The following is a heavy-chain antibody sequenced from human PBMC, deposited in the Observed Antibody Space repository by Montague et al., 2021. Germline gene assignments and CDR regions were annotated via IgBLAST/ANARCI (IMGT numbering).Heavy chain of an antibody. CDR2: ST. CDR3: ARGPQEYRITMIVVDYWYFDL. V-gene: IGHV4-59*09. Sequence: STNYNPSLKSRVTISVYTSNNQFSLKLSSVTAADKAVYYCARGPQEYRITMIVVDYWYFDLWGRGNLVTVSS. D-gene: IGHD3-22*01. J-gene: IGHJ2*01.